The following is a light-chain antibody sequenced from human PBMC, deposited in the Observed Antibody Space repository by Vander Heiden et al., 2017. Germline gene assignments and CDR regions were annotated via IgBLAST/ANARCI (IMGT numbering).Light chain of an antibody. CDR3: QVWDSSTGV. Sequence: SYELTQPLSVSVALGQTARITCGGNNIGSKKVHWHQQKPGQAPVLVIDRDSNRPSGIPERFSGSNSGNTATLTISRAQAGDEADYYCQVWDSSTGVFGTGTKVTVL. CDR1: NIGSKK. V-gene: IGLV3-9*01. CDR2: RDS. J-gene: IGLJ1*01.